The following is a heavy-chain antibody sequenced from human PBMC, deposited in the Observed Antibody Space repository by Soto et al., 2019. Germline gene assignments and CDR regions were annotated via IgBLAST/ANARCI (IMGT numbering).Heavy chain of an antibody. D-gene: IGHD2-21*02. CDR1: GNTFSNYY. CDR3: ARGGHVEVVTAAFDY. Sequence: GASVKVSCKASGNTFSNYYIHWVRQAPGQGLEWMGTINPSGGHTTYAQKFLGRVTMTRDSSTSTLYMELTSLRFEVTAVYYCARGGHVEVVTAAFDYWGQGTLVTVSS. CDR2: INPSGGHT. V-gene: IGHV1-46*03. J-gene: IGHJ4*02.